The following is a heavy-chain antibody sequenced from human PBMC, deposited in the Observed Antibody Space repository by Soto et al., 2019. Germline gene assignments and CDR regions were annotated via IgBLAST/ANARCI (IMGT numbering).Heavy chain of an antibody. J-gene: IGHJ5*02. CDR2: IRSKAYGGTT. D-gene: IGHD3-22*01. V-gene: IGHV3-49*03. CDR1: GFTFGDYV. Sequence: GGSLRLSCTASGFTFGDYVMSWFRQAPGKGLEWVGFIRSKAYGGTTYYAASVKGRFTISRDDSKSIAYLQMNSLKTEDTAVYYCTTNYYDSSGYDNWFNPWVRGPLVT. CDR3: TTNYYDSSGYDNWFNP.